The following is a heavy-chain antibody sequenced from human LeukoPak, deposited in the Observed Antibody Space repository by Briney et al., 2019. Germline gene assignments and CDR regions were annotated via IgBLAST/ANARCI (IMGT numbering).Heavy chain of an antibody. CDR3: ASSFCGGDCKTHAFDI. J-gene: IGHJ3*02. D-gene: IGHD2-21*02. CDR1: SGSIFSSNW. V-gene: IGHV4-4*02. Sequence: PSGTLSLTCTVSSGSIFSSNWWSWVRQPPGKGLEWIGQIFHSGSTSYSPSLKSRVTISVDKSKNQFSLKLSSVTAADTAVYYCASSFCGGDCKTHAFDIWGQGTMVTVSS. CDR2: IFHSGST.